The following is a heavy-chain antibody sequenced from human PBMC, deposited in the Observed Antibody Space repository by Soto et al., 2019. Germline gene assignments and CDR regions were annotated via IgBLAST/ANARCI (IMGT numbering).Heavy chain of an antibody. CDR1: GYTFTSYG. CDR3: ARGRYGDY. J-gene: IGHJ4*02. V-gene: IGHV1-18*01. CDR2: ISAHNGNT. D-gene: IGHD1-1*01. Sequence: QVHLVQSGAEVKKPGASVKVSCKCSGYTFTSYGITWVRQAPGQGLEWMGWISAHNGNTDYAQKLQGRVTVTRDTSTSTAYMELRSLRSDNTAVYYCARGRYGDYWGQGALVTVSS.